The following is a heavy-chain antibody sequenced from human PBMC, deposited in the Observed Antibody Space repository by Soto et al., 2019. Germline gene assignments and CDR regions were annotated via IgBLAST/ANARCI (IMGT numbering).Heavy chain of an antibody. Sequence: PGGSLRLSCAASGFTFSTYAMSWVRQAPGKGLEWVSTISGSGGSTYYADSVKGRFTISRDNSKNTLYLQMNSLRPEDTAIYYCAKDPNGDYLGAFDSWGQGTRVTVSS. CDR3: AKDPNGDYLGAFDS. J-gene: IGHJ4*02. CDR1: GFTFSTYA. V-gene: IGHV3-23*01. D-gene: IGHD4-17*01. CDR2: ISGSGGST.